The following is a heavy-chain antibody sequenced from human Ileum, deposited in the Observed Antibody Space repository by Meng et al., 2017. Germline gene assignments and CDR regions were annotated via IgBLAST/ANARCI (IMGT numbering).Heavy chain of an antibody. J-gene: IGHJ4*02. Sequence: HLQLQESGAGLGTSAQSRSRTCTVSGGSISSSAYSWTGIRQPPGKGLEWIGYIYQVGSTNYNPSLKSRVTIFVDTSKNQFSLKLTSVTAADTAVYYCASSTSGPELNYWGQGTLVTVSS. CDR1: GGSISSSAYS. V-gene: IGHV4-30-2*01. CDR3: ASSTSGPELNY. CDR2: IYQVGST. D-gene: IGHD2/OR15-2a*01.